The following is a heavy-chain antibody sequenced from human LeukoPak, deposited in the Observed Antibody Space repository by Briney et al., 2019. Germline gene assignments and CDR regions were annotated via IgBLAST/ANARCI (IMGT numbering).Heavy chain of an antibody. CDR2: IIPIFDIA. D-gene: IGHD1-26*01. J-gene: IGHJ3*02. Sequence: GSSVKVSCKASGGTFSSYAISWVRQAPGQGLEWMGRIIPIFDIANYAQKFQGRVTITADKSTSTAYMELSSLRSEDTAVYYCARGGGSYSDDAFDIWGQGTMVTVSS. V-gene: IGHV1-69*04. CDR3: ARGGGSYSDDAFDI. CDR1: GGTFSSYA.